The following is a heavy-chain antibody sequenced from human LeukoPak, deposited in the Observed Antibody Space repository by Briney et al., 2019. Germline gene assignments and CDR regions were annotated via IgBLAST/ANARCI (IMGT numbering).Heavy chain of an antibody. Sequence: SETLSLTCAVYGGSFSGYFLSWIRQSPGKGLEWIGEINHSGSTNYNPSLKSRVTISVDASKNQFSLKLSSVTAADTAVYYCARGRGYNSFDFWGQGTLVTVSS. V-gene: IGHV4-34*01. CDR2: INHSGST. CDR1: GGSFSGYF. D-gene: IGHD5-24*01. CDR3: ARGRGYNSFDF. J-gene: IGHJ4*02.